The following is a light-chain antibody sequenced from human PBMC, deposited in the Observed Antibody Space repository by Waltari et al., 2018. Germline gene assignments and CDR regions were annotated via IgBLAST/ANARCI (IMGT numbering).Light chain of an antibody. Sequence: SYELTQPPSVSVSPGQTARIACAGAALPRNYVNCYQQKPGQAPKLVIYEDNKRPSGISERFSASSSGTLATLSIAGAQIEDEADYYCYSTDSTGNLWVFGGGTKVNVL. CDR1: ALPRNY. CDR3: YSTDSTGNLWV. V-gene: IGLV3-10*01. CDR2: EDN. J-gene: IGLJ3*02.